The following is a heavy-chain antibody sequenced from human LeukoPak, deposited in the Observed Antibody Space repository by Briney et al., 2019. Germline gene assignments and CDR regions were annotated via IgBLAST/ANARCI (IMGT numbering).Heavy chain of an antibody. V-gene: IGHV1-46*01. CDR1: GYTFTNYY. Sequence: ASVKVSCKASGYTFTNYYIHCVRQAPGQGLEWMGIFNPSVATTNYAQKFQGRVTMTRDMSTTTVYMDLSSLRSEDTAIYYCARDHNSGSNKGSFDYWGQGTLVTVSA. CDR3: ARDHNSGSNKGSFDY. D-gene: IGHD1-26*01. CDR2: FNPSVATT. J-gene: IGHJ4*02.